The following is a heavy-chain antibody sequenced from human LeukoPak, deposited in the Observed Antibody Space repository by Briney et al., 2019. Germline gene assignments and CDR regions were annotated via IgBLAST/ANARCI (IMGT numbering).Heavy chain of an antibody. J-gene: IGHJ4*02. CDR3: ARYGPEVYYFDY. D-gene: IGHD4-17*01. V-gene: IGHV3-30*03. CDR2: ISYDGSNK. CDR1: GFTFSSYG. Sequence: PGGSLRLSCAASGFTFSSYGMHWVRQAPGKGLEWVAVISYDGSNKYYADSVKGRFTISRDNSKSTLYLQMNSLRAEDTAVYYCARYGPEVYYFDYWGQGTLVTVSS.